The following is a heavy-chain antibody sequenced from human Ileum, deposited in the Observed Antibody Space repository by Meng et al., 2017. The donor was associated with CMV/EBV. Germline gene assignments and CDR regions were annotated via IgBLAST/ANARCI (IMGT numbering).Heavy chain of an antibody. J-gene: IGHJ4*02. CDR3: AREGVRLGSGPIDY. Sequence: GGSLRLSCAASGFTFNNYAMDWIRQTPEKGLEWASAISDSGIDAFYADSVRGRFTVSRDNFNNALYLHMNNLRAEDTALYYCAREGVRLGSGPIDYWGQGTLVTVSS. CDR2: ISDSGIDA. V-gene: IGHV3-23*01. CDR1: GFTFNNYA. D-gene: IGHD3-10*01.